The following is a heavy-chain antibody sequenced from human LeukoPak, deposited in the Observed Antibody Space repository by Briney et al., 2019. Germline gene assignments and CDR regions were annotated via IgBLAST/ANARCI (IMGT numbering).Heavy chain of an antibody. CDR1: GFTFSGYA. Sequence: GGSLRLSCAASGFTFSGYAMHWVRQAPGKGVGWVAVISYDGSNEYYADSVKGRFTISRDNSKNTLYLQMNSLGVEDTAVYYCARVGYYASGPFSYFDYWGQGTLVTVSS. D-gene: IGHD3-10*01. J-gene: IGHJ4*02. CDR3: ARVGYYASGPFSYFDY. V-gene: IGHV3-30-3*01. CDR2: ISYDGSNE.